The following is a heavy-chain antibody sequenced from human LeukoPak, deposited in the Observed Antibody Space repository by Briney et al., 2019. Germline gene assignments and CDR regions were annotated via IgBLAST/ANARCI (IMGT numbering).Heavy chain of an antibody. CDR3: ARVGDSGYDVDYFDY. CDR2: IIPIFGTA. V-gene: IGHV1-69*13. Sequence: SVKVSCKASGGTFSSYAISWVRQAPGQELEWMGGIIPIFGTANYAQKFQGRVTITADESTSTAYMELSSLRSEDTAVYYCARVGDSGYDVDYFDYWGQGTLVTVSS. J-gene: IGHJ4*02. D-gene: IGHD5-12*01. CDR1: GGTFSSYA.